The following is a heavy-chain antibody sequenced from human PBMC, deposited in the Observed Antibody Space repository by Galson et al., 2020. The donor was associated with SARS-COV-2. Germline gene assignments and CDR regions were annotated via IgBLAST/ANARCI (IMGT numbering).Heavy chain of an antibody. D-gene: IGHD1-26*01. Sequence: SETLSLTCTVSGGSISSSSYYWGWIRQPPGKGLEWIGSIYYSGSTYYNPSLKSRVTISVDTSKNQFSLKLSSVTAADTAVYYCARDRWELVGYMDVWGKGTTVTVSS. V-gene: IGHV4-39*07. CDR3: ARDRWELVGYMDV. CDR2: IYYSGST. J-gene: IGHJ6*03. CDR1: GGSISSSSYY.